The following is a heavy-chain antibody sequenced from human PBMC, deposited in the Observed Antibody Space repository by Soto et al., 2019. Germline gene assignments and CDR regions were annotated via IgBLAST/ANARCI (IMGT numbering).Heavy chain of an antibody. D-gene: IGHD3-3*01. CDR3: ARGGVSTRTFDY. V-gene: IGHV5-51*01. Sequence: PGESLKISCKGSGYNFAGYWIAWVRQMPGKGLELMGIIYPSDSDTRYRPSFQGQITISADKSISSAYLQWSSLRASDTAMYYCARGGVSTRTFDYWGQGTPVTVSS. CDR2: IYPSDSDT. CDR1: GYNFAGYW. J-gene: IGHJ4*02.